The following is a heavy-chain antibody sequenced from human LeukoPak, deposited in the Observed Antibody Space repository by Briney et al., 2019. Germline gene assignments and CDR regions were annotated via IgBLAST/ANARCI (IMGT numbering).Heavy chain of an antibody. CDR3: ARQVAVAGHFDY. D-gene: IGHD6-19*01. Sequence: LGESLKISCKGSGYSFTSYWIGWVRQMPGKGLEWMGIIYPGDSDTRYSPSFQGQVTISADKSISTAYLQWSSLEASDTAVYYCARQVAVAGHFDYWGQGTLVTVSS. CDR1: GYSFTSYW. J-gene: IGHJ4*02. V-gene: IGHV5-51*01. CDR2: IYPGDSDT.